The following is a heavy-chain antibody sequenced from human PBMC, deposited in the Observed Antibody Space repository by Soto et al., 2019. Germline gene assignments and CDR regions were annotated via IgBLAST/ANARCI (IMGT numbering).Heavy chain of an antibody. Sequence: GGSLRLSCAASGFTFSSYAMSWVRQAPGKGLEWVSAISGSGGNKYYADSVKGRFTISRDNSKNTLYLQMNSLRAEDTAVYYGAKGRASAGDGGSGDSIDVWGKGTPVTVSS. CDR1: GFTFSSYA. D-gene: IGHD3-10*01. J-gene: IGHJ6*04. CDR2: ISGSGGNK. CDR3: AKGRASAGDGGSGDSIDV. V-gene: IGHV3-23*01.